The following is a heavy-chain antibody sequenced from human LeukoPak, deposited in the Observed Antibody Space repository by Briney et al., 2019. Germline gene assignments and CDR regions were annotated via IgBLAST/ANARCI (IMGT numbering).Heavy chain of an antibody. J-gene: IGHJ4*02. CDR1: GGSISSGNYY. CDR3: ARSYGYGTNFDY. Sequence: ASETLSHTCTVSGGSISSGNYYWSWIRQHPGKGLEWIGYMYYRGSTYYNPSLKSRVTISVDTSKNQFSLKPSSVTAADTAVYYCARSYGYGTNFDYWGQGTLVTVSS. CDR2: MYYRGST. D-gene: IGHD5-18*01. V-gene: IGHV4-31*03.